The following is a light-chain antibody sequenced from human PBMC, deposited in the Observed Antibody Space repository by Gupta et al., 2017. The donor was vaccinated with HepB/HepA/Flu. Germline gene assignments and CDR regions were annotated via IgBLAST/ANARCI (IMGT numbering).Light chain of an antibody. CDR3: QVWDSSSDHVV. V-gene: IGLV3-21*04. CDR2: YDS. J-gene: IGLJ2*01. CDR1: NIGSKS. Sequence: YVLTQPPSVSVAPGKTARITCGGNNIGSKSVHWYQQKPGQAPVLVIYYDSDRPSGIPERSSGSNSGNTATLTISRVEAGDEADYYCQVWDSSSDHVVFGGGTKLTVL.